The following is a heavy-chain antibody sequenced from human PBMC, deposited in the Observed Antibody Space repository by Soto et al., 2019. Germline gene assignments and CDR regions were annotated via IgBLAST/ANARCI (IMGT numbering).Heavy chain of an antibody. V-gene: IGHV3-23*01. CDR2: ISGSGGYT. D-gene: IGHD3-10*01. Sequence: EVQLLASGGGLAQPGGSLRLSCEGSKFTFSRYGMTWVRQAPGQGLQWVSTISGSGGYTYYTDSVKGRFTISRDNSNSTLYLQMNSLRAEDTATDFCAKDLGGILGVDSWGQGIPVTVSS. CDR3: AKDLGGILGVDS. CDR1: KFTFSRYG. J-gene: IGHJ4*02.